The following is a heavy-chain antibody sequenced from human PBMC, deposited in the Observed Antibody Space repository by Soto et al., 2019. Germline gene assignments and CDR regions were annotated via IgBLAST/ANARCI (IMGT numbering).Heavy chain of an antibody. V-gene: IGHV1-69*12. D-gene: IGHD2-15*01. J-gene: IGHJ4*02. CDR1: GGTFSSYA. Sequence: QVQLVQSGAEVKKPGSSVKVSCKASGGTFSSYAISWVRQAPGQGLEWMGGIIPIFGTANYAQKFQGRVTITAEEATSTAYMELRSLRSENRAVYYCAREARYCSGGSCYCLPGIDCWGQGTKVSVSS. CDR3: AREARYCSGGSCYCLPGIDC. CDR2: IIPIFGTA.